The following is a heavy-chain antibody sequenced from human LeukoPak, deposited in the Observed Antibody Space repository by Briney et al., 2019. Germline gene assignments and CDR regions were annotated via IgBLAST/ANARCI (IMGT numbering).Heavy chain of an antibody. Sequence: GGSLRLSGAASGFTFDVYAMSWVRQAPGKGLGWVFVISGDGGSTYYADSVKGRFTISRDNSKHSLYLQMNSLRTEDTALYYCAKDFYQLADYWGQGTLVTVSS. CDR3: AKDFYQLADY. D-gene: IGHD2-2*01. CDR2: ISGDGGST. CDR1: GFTFDVYA. J-gene: IGHJ4*02. V-gene: IGHV3-43*02.